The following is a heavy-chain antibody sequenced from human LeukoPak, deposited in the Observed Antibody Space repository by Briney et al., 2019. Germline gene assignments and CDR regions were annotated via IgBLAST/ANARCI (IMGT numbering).Heavy chain of an antibody. CDR1: GFTFSSYA. Sequence: EAGGSLRLSCAASGFTFSSYAMSWVRQAPGKGLEWVSAISGSGGSTYYADSVQGRFTISRDNSKNTLYLQMNSPIAADTAVYYCAKDLGYYDSSGLTWAQGTLVTISS. V-gene: IGHV3-23*01. CDR3: AKDLGYYDSSGLT. CDR2: ISGSGGST. D-gene: IGHD3-22*01. J-gene: IGHJ4*02.